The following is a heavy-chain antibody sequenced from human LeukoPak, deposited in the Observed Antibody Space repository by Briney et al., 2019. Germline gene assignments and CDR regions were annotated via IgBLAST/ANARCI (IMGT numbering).Heavy chain of an antibody. CDR2: ISSSSSTI. CDR1: GFTFSSYS. V-gene: IGHV3-48*04. CDR3: ATEYCALCYMDV. J-gene: IGHJ6*03. D-gene: IGHD2/OR15-2a*01. Sequence: GGSLRLSCAASGFTFSSYSMNWVRQAPGKGLEWVSYISSSSSTIYYADSVKGRFTISRDNAKNSLYLLMNSLRAEDTAVYYCATEYCALCYMDVWGKGTTVTVSS.